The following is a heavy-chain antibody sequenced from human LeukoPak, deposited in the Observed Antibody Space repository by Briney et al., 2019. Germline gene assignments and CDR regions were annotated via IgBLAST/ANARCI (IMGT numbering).Heavy chain of an antibody. J-gene: IGHJ3*02. CDR3: VPSSWYSYSDAFDI. V-gene: IGHV3-11*04. CDR2: ISSSSSTI. D-gene: IGHD6-13*01. Sequence: GGSLRLSCAASGFTFSDYYMSWIRQAPGKGLEWVSYISSSSSTIYYADSVKGRFTISGDNAKNSLYLQMNSLRAEDTAVYYCVPSSWYSYSDAFDIWGQGTMVTVSS. CDR1: GFTFSDYY.